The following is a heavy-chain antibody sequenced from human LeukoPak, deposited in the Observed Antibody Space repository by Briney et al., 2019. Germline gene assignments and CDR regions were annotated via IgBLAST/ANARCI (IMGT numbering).Heavy chain of an antibody. V-gene: IGHV3-23*01. D-gene: IGHD3-22*01. CDR2: IPGSGGAWLSSITGASSSP. Sequence: GGSLRLSCAASGFTFSYYAMSWVRQAPGKGLEWVSTIPGSGGAWLSSITGASSSPFYADSVKGRFTISRDNSKNTLYLQMNSLRAENTAVYYCAKVNYDDSSGFYFEAEIDYWGQGTLVTVSS. CDR1: GFTFSYYA. J-gene: IGHJ4*02. CDR3: AKVNYDDSSGFYFEAEIDY.